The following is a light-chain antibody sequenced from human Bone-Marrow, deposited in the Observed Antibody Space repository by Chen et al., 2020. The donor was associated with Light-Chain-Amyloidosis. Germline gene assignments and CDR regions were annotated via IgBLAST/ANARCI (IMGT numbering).Light chain of an antibody. CDR1: SGSIATHY. Sequence: NFMLTQPHSVSESPGKTVIISCTRSSGSIATHYVQWYQQRPGSSPTTVIYEDDQRPSGVPDRFSGSIDRSSNSASLTISGLETEDEADYYCQSYQGSSQGVFGGGAKLTVL. CDR2: EDD. J-gene: IGLJ3*02. V-gene: IGLV6-57*01. CDR3: QSYQGSSQGV.